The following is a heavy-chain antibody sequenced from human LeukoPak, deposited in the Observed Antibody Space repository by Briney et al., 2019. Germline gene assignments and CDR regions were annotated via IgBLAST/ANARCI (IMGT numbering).Heavy chain of an antibody. CDR3: AYSGRSHESYYYYMDV. Sequence: SETLSLTCTVSGGSIRIGNYYWGWIRQPPGKGLEWIGEINHSGSTNYNPSLKSRVTVSVDTSKNQFSLKLSSVTAADTAVYYCAYSGRSHESYYYYMDVWGKGTTVTVSS. V-gene: IGHV4-39*07. CDR2: INHSGST. J-gene: IGHJ6*03. CDR1: GGSIRIGNYY. D-gene: IGHD1-26*01.